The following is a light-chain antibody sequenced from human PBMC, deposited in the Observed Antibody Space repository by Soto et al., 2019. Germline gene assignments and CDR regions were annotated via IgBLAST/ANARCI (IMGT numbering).Light chain of an antibody. J-gene: IGKJ5*01. CDR1: QSVTSGH. V-gene: IGKV3-20*01. CDR2: GIS. Sequence: EIVLTQSPGTLSLSPGERATLSCRASQSVTSGHLAWYQQKPGQAPRLLIYGISSRATGIPDRFSGSGSGTDFTLTISRLEPEDFAVYSCQHYDYPPTFDQGTRLEIK. CDR3: QHYDYPPT.